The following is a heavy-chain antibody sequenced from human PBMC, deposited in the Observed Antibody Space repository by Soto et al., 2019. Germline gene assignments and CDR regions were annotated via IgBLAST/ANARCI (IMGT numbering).Heavy chain of an antibody. CDR3: ARDLAAADY. J-gene: IGHJ4*02. V-gene: IGHV1-46*04. D-gene: IGHD6-13*01. CDR1: GYIFINYY. CDR2: FNPMSGNT. Sequence: QVQLVQSGAEVKKPGASVKISCKTSGYIFINYYIHWVRQALGQGLEWVALFNPMSGNTNYAQKLQGRVTVTSDTSTSTVYMELSSLISEDTAVYYCARDLAAADYWGQGTLVTVSS.